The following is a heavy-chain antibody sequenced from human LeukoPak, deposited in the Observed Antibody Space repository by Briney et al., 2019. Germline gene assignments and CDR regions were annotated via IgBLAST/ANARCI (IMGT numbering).Heavy chain of an antibody. CDR1: GYSLGKDYY. CDR3: ARYDSRGSASTKFDY. D-gene: IGHD3-3*01. Sequence: SETLSLTCAVSGYSLGKDYYWGWIRQSPGKGLEWIGRIYGRASTSYNPSLMNRVTMSVDTSKNHFSLQLTSVTAADTAVYYCARYDSRGSASTKFDYWGPGIQVTVSS. J-gene: IGHJ4*02. V-gene: IGHV4-38-2*01. CDR2: IYGRAST.